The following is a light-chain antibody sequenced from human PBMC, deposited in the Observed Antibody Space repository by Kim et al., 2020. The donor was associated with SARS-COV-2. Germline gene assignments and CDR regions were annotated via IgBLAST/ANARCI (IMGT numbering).Light chain of an antibody. J-gene: IGLJ2*01. V-gene: IGLV3-1*01. CDR1: KLGDKY. CDR2: QDS. Sequence: SELTQPPSVSVSPGQTASITCSGDKLGDKYACWYQQKPGQSPVLVIYQDSKRPSGIPERFSGSNSGNTATLTISGTQAMDEADYYCQAWDSSTDVVFGGGTQLTVL. CDR3: QAWDSSTDVV.